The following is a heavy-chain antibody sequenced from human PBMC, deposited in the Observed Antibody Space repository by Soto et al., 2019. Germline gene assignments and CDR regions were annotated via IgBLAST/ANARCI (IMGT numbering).Heavy chain of an antibody. Sequence: PSGTLSLACTVSGGSVSSGSYYWTWIRQPQGKGLEWIGYIYYSGSTNYNPSLKSRVTISVDTSKNQFSLKLSSVTAADTAVYYCARVAVPAAMSNYFDYWGQGTLVTVSS. V-gene: IGHV4-61*01. CDR2: IYYSGST. CDR3: ARVAVPAAMSNYFDY. J-gene: IGHJ4*02. CDR1: GGSVSSGSYY. D-gene: IGHD2-2*01.